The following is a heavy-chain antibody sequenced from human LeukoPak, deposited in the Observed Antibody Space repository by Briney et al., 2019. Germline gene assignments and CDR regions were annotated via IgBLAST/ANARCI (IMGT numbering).Heavy chain of an antibody. D-gene: IGHD3-10*01. Sequence: SGGSLRLSCAASGFTFSNAWMSWVRQAPGKGLEWVGRIKSKTDGGTTDYAAPVKGRFTISRDDSKNTLYLQMNSPKTEDTAVYYCTAGSGSYYKYYFDYWGQGTLVTVSS. CDR2: IKSKTDGGTT. J-gene: IGHJ4*02. CDR1: GFTFSNAW. CDR3: TAGSGSYYKYYFDY. V-gene: IGHV3-15*01.